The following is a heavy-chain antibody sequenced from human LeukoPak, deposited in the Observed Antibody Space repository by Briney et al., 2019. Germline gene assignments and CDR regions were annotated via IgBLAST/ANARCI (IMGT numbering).Heavy chain of an antibody. CDR3: VRIRGDSDAFDI. CDR2: INAGNGNT. V-gene: IGHV1-3*01. Sequence: ASVKVSCKASGYTFTSYAMHWVRQAPGQRLEWMGWINAGNGNTKYSQKFQGRVTITRDTSASTAYMELSSLRSEDTAVYYCVRIRGDSDAFDIWGQGTMVTVSS. CDR1: GYTFTSYA. J-gene: IGHJ3*02. D-gene: IGHD2-21*02.